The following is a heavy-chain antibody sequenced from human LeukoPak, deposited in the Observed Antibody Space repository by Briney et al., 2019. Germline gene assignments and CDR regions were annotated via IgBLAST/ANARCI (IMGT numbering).Heavy chain of an antibody. CDR2: IWYDGSNK. J-gene: IGHJ4*02. D-gene: IGHD6-19*01. CDR3: TTAWPIAVVGTGDY. V-gene: IGHV3-33*01. CDR1: GFTFSSYG. Sequence: GGSLRLSCAASGFTFSSYGMHWVRQAPGKGLEWVAVIWYDGSNKYYADSVKGRFTISRDNSKNTLYLQMNSLKTEDTAVYYCTTAWPIAVVGTGDYWGQGTLVTVSS.